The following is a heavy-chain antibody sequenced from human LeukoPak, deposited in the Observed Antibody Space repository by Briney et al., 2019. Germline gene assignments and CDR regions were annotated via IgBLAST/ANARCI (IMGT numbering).Heavy chain of an antibody. CDR2: IKQDGSDR. CDR1: GFTFRNYW. D-gene: IGHD6-19*01. CDR3: VRNLGVAGTCFDP. J-gene: IGHJ5*02. Sequence: QAGGSLRLSCAASGFTFRNYWMSWVRQAPGTGLEWVANIKQDGSDRNYVTSVRGRFTISRDNAESSLYLQMNSLRAEDTAVYYCVRNLGVAGTCFDPWGQGTLVTVSS. V-gene: IGHV3-7*03.